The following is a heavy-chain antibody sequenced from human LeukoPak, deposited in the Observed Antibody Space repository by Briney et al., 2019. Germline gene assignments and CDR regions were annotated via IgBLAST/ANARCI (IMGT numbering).Heavy chain of an antibody. CDR2: ISYDGSNK. D-gene: IGHD3-10*01. Sequence: PGGSLRLSCAASGFTFSSYGMHWVRQAPGKGLEWEAVISYDGSNKYYADSVKGRFTISRDNSKNTLYLQMNSLRAEDTAVYYCARLLWFGELFSYYGMDVWGQGTTVTVSS. CDR1: GFTFSSYG. CDR3: ARLLWFGELFSYYGMDV. J-gene: IGHJ6*02. V-gene: IGHV3-30*03.